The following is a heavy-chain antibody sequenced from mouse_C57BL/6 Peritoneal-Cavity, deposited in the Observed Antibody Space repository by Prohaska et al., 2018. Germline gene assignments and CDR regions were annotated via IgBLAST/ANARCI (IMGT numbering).Heavy chain of an antibody. CDR2: IYPSDSET. CDR3: ARDDGYTRGFAY. J-gene: IGHJ3*01. Sequence: GYTFTSYWMDWVKQRPGHGLAWIGHIYPSDSETHYNHKFKDKATLTVDKSSSTAYMQLSSLTSEDSAVYYCARDDGYTRGFAYWGQGTLVTVSA. D-gene: IGHD2-3*01. V-gene: IGHV1-61*01. CDR1: GYTFTSYW.